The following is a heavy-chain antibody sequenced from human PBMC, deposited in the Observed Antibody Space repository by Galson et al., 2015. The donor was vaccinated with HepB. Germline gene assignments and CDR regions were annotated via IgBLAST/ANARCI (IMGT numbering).Heavy chain of an antibody. CDR3: ARDWADGS. J-gene: IGHJ5*02. CDR2: ITTISSYM. V-gene: IGHV3-21*01. CDR1: GFIFRDYT. Sequence: SLRLSCAASGFIFRDYTMNWVRQAPGKGLEWVSSITTISSYMFYADSVKGRFTISRDNAKNSLYLQMDSLRVEDTGIYYCARDWADGSWGQGTLVIVSS. D-gene: IGHD5-24*01.